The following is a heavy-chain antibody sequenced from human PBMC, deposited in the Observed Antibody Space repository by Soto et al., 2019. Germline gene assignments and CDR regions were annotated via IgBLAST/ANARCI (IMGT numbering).Heavy chain of an antibody. J-gene: IGHJ1*01. CDR3: AKDRALYDYVWGSYRYTGVEYFQH. D-gene: IGHD3-16*02. CDR1: GFTFSSYA. Sequence: GGSLRLSCAASGFTFSSYAMSWVRQAPGKGLEWVSAISGSGGSTYYADSVKGRFTISRDNSKNTLYLQMNSLRAEDTAVYYCAKDRALYDYVWGSYRYTGVEYFQHWGQGTLVTVSS. V-gene: IGHV3-23*01. CDR2: ISGSGGST.